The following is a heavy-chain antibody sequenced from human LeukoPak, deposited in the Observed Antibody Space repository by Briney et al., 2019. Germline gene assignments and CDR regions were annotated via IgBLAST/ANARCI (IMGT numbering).Heavy chain of an antibody. Sequence: SDTLSLTCAVYGGSFSGYYWSWIRQPPGKGLEWIGEINHSGSTNYNPSLKSRVTISVDTSKNQFSLKLSSVTAADTAVYHCARGGSVYCSGGSCGYYYYGMDVWGKGTTVTVSS. J-gene: IGHJ6*04. D-gene: IGHD2-15*01. CDR3: ARGGSVYCSGGSCGYYYYGMDV. V-gene: IGHV4-34*01. CDR2: INHSGST. CDR1: GGSFSGYY.